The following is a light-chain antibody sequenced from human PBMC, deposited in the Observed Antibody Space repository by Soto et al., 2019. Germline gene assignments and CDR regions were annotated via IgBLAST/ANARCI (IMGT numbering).Light chain of an antibody. V-gene: IGLV2-14*03. J-gene: IGLJ1*01. CDR2: DVT. Sequence: QSALTQPASVSGSPGQSITISCTGTSSDIGHYDYVSWYQHHPGKAPKLIIYDVTNRTSGISNRFSASKYGNTASLTISGLQTEDEADYYCSSYTSSSTLYVFGTGTKVTVL. CDR1: SSDIGHYDY. CDR3: SSYTSSSTLYV.